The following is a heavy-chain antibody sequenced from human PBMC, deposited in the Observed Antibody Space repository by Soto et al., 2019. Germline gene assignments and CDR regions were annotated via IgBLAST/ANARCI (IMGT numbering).Heavy chain of an antibody. CDR1: GGSVSSGSYY. Sequence: QVQLQESGPGLVKPSETLSLTCTVSGGSVSSGSYYWSWIRQPPGKGLEWIGYIYYSGSTNYNPSLKSRVTRSVDTSKNPFSLKLSSVTAADTAAYYCARDQAYSTNWFDPWGQGTLVTVSS. CDR3: ARDQAYSTNWFDP. D-gene: IGHD6-13*01. V-gene: IGHV4-61*01. CDR2: IYYSGST. J-gene: IGHJ5*02.